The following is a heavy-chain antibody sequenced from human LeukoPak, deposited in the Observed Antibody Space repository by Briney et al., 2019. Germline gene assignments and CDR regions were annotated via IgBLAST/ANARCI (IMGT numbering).Heavy chain of an antibody. Sequence: GGSLRLSCAASGFSFSGAWMNWVRQAPGKGLEWVGRVKRKSDGETTDYGAPVKGRFTISRDDSKNTLYLQMNSLKIEDTAVYFCTRNADHDFWGQGALVTVSS. D-gene: IGHD1-14*01. V-gene: IGHV3-15*01. CDR1: GFSFSGAW. J-gene: IGHJ4*02. CDR3: TRNADHDF. CDR2: VKRKSDGETT.